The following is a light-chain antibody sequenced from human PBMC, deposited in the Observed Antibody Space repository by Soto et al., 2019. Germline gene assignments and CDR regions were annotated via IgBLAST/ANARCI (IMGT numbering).Light chain of an antibody. Sequence: QSVLTQPASVSGSPGQSITISCTGTSSDVGGYNYVSWYQQHPGKAPKLMIYDVSNRPSGVSNRFSGSKSVNTASLTISGLRAEDECDYSCRSYTSSSTLVFGGGTKLTV. CDR3: RSYTSSSTLV. CDR1: SSDVGGYNY. CDR2: DVS. V-gene: IGLV2-14*01. J-gene: IGLJ3*02.